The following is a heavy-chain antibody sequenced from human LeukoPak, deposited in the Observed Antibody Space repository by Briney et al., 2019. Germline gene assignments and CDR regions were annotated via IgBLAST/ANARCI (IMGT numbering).Heavy chain of an antibody. CDR3: AGLHFAAAEEFDP. CDR1: GGPLSGHW. CDR2: IYYSGNT. V-gene: IGHV4-59*08. D-gene: IGHD6-13*01. Sequence: SETLSLTCTVSGGPLSGHWWSWIRQPPGKGLEWIGYIYYSGNTNYNPSLNTRVTISVDTSKNQFSLNLRSVTAADTAVYYCAGLHFAAAEEFDPWGQGTLVTVSS. J-gene: IGHJ5*02.